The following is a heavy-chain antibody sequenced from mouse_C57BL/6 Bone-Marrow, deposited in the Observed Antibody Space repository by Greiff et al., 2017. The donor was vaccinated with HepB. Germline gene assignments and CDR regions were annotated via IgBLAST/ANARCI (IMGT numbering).Heavy chain of an antibody. D-gene: IGHD4-1*01. J-gene: IGHJ3*01. CDR2: ISDGGSYT. Sequence: EVQLQESGGGLVKPGGSLKLSCAASGFTFSSYAMSWVRQTPEKRLEWVATISDGGSYTYYPDNVKGRFTISRDNAKNNLYLQMSHLKSEDTAMYYCANWDVPWLAYWGQGTLVTVSA. V-gene: IGHV5-4*01. CDR3: ANWDVPWLAY. CDR1: GFTFSSYA.